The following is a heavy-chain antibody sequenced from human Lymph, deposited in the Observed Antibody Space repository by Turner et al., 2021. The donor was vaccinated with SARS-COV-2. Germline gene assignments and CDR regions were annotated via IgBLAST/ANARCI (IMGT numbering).Heavy chain of an antibody. V-gene: IGHV4-59*08. CDR1: GGSISSYY. J-gene: IGHJ6*02. CDR3: ARHGFSGWYGGGMDV. Sequence: QVQLQESGPGLVLPSDTLSLTCTGSGGSISSYYCGWIRQPPGKGLEWIGYIHYSGSTNYNLSLKSRVTISVDTSKNQFSLKLSSVTAADTAVYYCARHGFSGWYGGGMDVWGQGTTVTVSS. D-gene: IGHD6-19*01. CDR2: IHYSGST.